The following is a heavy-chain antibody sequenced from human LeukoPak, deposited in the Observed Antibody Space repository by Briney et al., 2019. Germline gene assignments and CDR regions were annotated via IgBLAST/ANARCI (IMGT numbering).Heavy chain of an antibody. CDR2: IKSKTDGWTT. V-gene: IGHV3-15*01. CDR1: GFTFSNAW. D-gene: IGHD1-26*01. J-gene: IGHJ4*02. CDR3: TTAGWELSYFDY. Sequence: GGSLRLSCAASGFTFSNAWMTWVRQAPGKGLEWVGRIKSKTDGWTTDYAAPVKGRFTISRDDSKNTLYLQMNSLKTEDTAVYYCTTAGWELSYFDYWGQGTLVTVSS.